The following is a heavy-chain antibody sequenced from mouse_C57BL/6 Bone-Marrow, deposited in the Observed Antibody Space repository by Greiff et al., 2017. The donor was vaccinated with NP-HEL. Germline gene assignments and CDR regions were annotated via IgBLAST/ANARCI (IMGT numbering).Heavy chain of an antibody. Sequence: EVKLQESGPELVKPGASVKMSCKASGYTFTDYNMHWVKQSHGKSLEWIGYINPNNGGTSYNQKFKGKATLTVNKSSSTAYMELRSLTSEDSAVYYCARAVVATGDYWGQGTSVTVSS. D-gene: IGHD1-1*01. CDR2: INPNNGGT. V-gene: IGHV1-22*01. CDR3: ARAVVATGDY. CDR1: GYTFTDYN. J-gene: IGHJ4*01.